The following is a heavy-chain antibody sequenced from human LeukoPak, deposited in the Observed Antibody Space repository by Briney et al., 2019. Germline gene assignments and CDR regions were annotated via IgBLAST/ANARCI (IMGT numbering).Heavy chain of an antibody. Sequence: GGSLRLSCAASGFTFSSYEMNWVRQAPGKGLEWVSYISSSGSTIYYADSVKGRFTISRDNAKNSLYLQMNSLRAEDTAVYYCARDPELYSSGWYSLKADYWGQGTLVTVSS. V-gene: IGHV3-48*03. D-gene: IGHD6-19*01. J-gene: IGHJ4*02. CDR3: ARDPELYSSGWYSLKADY. CDR1: GFTFSSYE. CDR2: ISSSGSTI.